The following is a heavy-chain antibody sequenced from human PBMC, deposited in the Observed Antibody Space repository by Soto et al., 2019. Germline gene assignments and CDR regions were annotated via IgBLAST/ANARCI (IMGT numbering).Heavy chain of an antibody. CDR3: ARDRLEDDWNWSPPTLDY. D-gene: IGHD1-7*01. CDR2: IWYDGSNK. V-gene: IGHV3-33*01. CDR1: GFTFSSYG. J-gene: IGHJ4*02. Sequence: GGSLRLSCAASGFTFSSYGMHWVRQAPGKGLEWVAVIWYDGSNKYYADSVKGRFTISRDNSKNTLYLQMNSLRAEDTAVYYCARDRLEDDWNWSPPTLDYWGQGTLVTVSS.